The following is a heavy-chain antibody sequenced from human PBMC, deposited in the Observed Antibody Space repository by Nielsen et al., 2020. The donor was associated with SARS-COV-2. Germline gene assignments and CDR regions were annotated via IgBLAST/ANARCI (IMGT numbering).Heavy chain of an antibody. V-gene: IGHV3-9*01. CDR3: AKDMAVAGN. Sequence: SLKISCAASGFTFDGHAMHWVRQDPGKGLEWVSGISWNSGSIGYADSVKGRFTISRDNAKNSLYLQMNSLRAEDTALYYCAKDMAVAGNWGQGTLVTVSS. CDR2: ISWNSGSI. J-gene: IGHJ4*02. D-gene: IGHD6-19*01. CDR1: GFTFDGHA.